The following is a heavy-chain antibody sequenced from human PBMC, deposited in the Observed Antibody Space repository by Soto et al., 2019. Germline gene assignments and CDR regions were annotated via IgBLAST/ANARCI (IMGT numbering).Heavy chain of an antibody. CDR3: ARDPTYYDILTGYAFGY. J-gene: IGHJ4*02. CDR2: INAGNGNT. CDR1: GYTFTSYA. Sequence: ASVKVSCKASGYTFTSYAMHWVRQAPGQRLEWMGWINAGNGNTKYSQKFQGRVTITRDTSASTAYMELSSLRSEDTAVYYCARDPTYYDILTGYAFGYWGQGTLVTVSS. D-gene: IGHD3-9*01. V-gene: IGHV1-3*01.